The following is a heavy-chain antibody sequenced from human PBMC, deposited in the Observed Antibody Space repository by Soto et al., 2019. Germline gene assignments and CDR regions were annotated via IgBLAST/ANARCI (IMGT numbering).Heavy chain of an antibody. V-gene: IGHV3-48*01. CDR3: ARVVGGDTAEGEFDY. CDR1: GFTFSSYS. Sequence: EVQLVESGGGLVQPGGSLRLSCAASGFTFSSYSMNWVRQAPGKGLEWASYISSSSSNIYYADSVKGRFTISRDNAKNSLYLQMNSLRAEDTAVYYCARVVGGDTAEGEFDYWGQGTLVTVSS. D-gene: IGHD5-18*01. CDR2: ISSSSSNI. J-gene: IGHJ4*02.